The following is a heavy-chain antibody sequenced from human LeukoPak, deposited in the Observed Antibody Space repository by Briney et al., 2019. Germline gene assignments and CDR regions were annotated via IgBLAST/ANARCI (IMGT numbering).Heavy chain of an antibody. D-gene: IGHD6-13*01. Sequence: SGTLSLTCTVSGGSISSSSYYWGWIRQPPGKGLEWIGSIYYSGSTYYNPSLKSRVTISVDTSKNQFSLKLSSVTAADTAVYYCAREGVAAAGPVGYWGQGTLVTVSS. CDR2: IYYSGST. CDR1: GGSISSSSYY. V-gene: IGHV4-39*07. CDR3: AREGVAAAGPVGY. J-gene: IGHJ4*02.